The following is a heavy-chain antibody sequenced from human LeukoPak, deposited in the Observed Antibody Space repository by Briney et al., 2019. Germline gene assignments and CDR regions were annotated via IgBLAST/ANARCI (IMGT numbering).Heavy chain of an antibody. D-gene: IGHD6-19*01. CDR2: ISAYNGNT. CDR3: ARDTMGIAVAGIDY. V-gene: IGHV1-18*04. Sequence: GASVKVSCKASGYTFTSYNINWLRQAPGQGLEWMGWISAYNGNTNYAQNLKGRVTMTTDTSTSTAYMELRSLRSDDTAVYYCARDTMGIAVAGIDYWGQGTLVTVSS. CDR1: GYTFTSYN. J-gene: IGHJ4*02.